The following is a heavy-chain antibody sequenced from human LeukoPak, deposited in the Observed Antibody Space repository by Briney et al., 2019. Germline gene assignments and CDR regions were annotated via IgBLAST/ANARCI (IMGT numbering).Heavy chain of an antibody. CDR2: IYYSGST. J-gene: IGHJ4*02. Sequence: SETLSLTCTVSGSMYNYYWSWIRQPPGKGLEWIGYIYYSGSTNYNPSLKSRVTMSLDTSKNQFSLKLNSVTAADTAVYYCARHISSGGTYAHSDYWGQGTLVTVSS. D-gene: IGHD1-26*01. CDR1: GSMYNYY. CDR3: ARHISSGGTYAHSDY. V-gene: IGHV4-59*08.